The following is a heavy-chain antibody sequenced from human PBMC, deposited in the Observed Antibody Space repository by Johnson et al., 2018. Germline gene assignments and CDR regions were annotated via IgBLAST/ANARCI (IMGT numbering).Heavy chain of an antibody. V-gene: IGHV3-74*01. D-gene: IGHD4-17*01. CDR2: ISSDGSST. CDR1: GFTLSSYW. Sequence: EVQLVETGGGLVQPGGSLRLSCAASGFTLSSYWMHWVRQAPGKGLVWVSRISSDGSSTNNAASVEGRFTISRDNAKNTLYLQMNSLRAEDTAVYYWARDKVTTVRDYNYYYMDVWGKGTTVTVSS. J-gene: IGHJ6*03. CDR3: ARDKVTTVRDYNYYYMDV.